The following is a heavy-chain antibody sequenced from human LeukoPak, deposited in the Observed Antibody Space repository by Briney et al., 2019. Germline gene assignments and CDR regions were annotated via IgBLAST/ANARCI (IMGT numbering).Heavy chain of an antibody. CDR3: AQSGQLDS. CDR1: GFTLSNYA. Sequence: PGGSLRLSCAASGFTLSNYAMSWVRRAPGKGLEWVSSISAIGGKTYYTDSVKGRFTISRDNSRNMLYLQMNCLRVEDTALYYCAQSGQLDSWGQGTLVTVSS. V-gene: IGHV3-23*01. D-gene: IGHD2-8*02. J-gene: IGHJ4*02. CDR2: ISAIGGKT.